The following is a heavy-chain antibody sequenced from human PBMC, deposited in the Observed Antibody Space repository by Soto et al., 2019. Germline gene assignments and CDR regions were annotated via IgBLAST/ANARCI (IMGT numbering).Heavy chain of an antibody. CDR2: IWYDGSNE. V-gene: IGHV3-33*01. Sequence: SLRLSCAASGFIFSNFGMHWVRQAPGKGLEWVAVIWYDGSNEYYADSVKGRFTISKDSFKNTLYLQMNSLRAEDTAVYYCARDDIPGIAVATYGMDVWGQGTTVTVSS. CDR1: GFIFSNFG. CDR3: ARDDIPGIAVATYGMDV. D-gene: IGHD6-19*01. J-gene: IGHJ6*02.